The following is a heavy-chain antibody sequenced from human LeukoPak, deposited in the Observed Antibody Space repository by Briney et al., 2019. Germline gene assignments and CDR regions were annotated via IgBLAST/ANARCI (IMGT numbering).Heavy chain of an antibody. Sequence: KPGGSRRLAXAASGFTLSEYYMSWIRQAAGKGREWFSYISSSCSTIYYAASVKGRFTISRDNAKNSLYLRMNSLRAEDTAVYYCARDLGDAFDIWGQGTMVTVSS. V-gene: IGHV3-11*04. CDR3: ARDLGDAFDI. CDR1: GFTLSEYY. CDR2: ISSSCSTI. D-gene: IGHD3-16*01. J-gene: IGHJ3*02.